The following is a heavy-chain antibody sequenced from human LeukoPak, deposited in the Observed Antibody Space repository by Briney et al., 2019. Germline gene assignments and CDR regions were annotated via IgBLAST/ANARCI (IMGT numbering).Heavy chain of an antibody. CDR3: AKKGATTGDFDY. V-gene: IGHV3-23*01. Sequence: HPGRSLRLSCAASGFTFSNFLMTWVRQAPGKGPEWVSAISGSGGDTYYADSVKGRFTISRDNSKNTLYLQMNSLRAEDTAVYYCAKKGATTGDFDYWGQGTLVTVSS. CDR2: ISGSGGDT. J-gene: IGHJ4*02. CDR1: GFTFSNFL. D-gene: IGHD1-26*01.